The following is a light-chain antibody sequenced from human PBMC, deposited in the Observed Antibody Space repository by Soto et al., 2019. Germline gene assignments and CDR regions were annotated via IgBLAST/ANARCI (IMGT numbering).Light chain of an antibody. Sequence: EVVMTQSPATLSVSPGERVTLSCRASESVSSNLAWYQQRSGQAPRLVIYGASTRATGIPDRFSGGGSGTEFTLTISSLQSEDFAVYYCQQYNSWPPITFGQGTRLEIK. J-gene: IGKJ5*01. V-gene: IGKV3-15*01. CDR2: GAS. CDR1: ESVSSN. CDR3: QQYNSWPPIT.